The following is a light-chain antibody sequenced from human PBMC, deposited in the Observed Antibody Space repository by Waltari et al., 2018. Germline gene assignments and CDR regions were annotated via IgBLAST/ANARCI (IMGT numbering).Light chain of an antibody. Sequence: QSVLTQPPSVSGAPGQRVTISCTGSRSNIGAYYVQWYQHLPGTAPKLLIYENNRRPAGVSDRVSASQSGTSASLTITGLQSEDEADYYCQSYDSTLPAHVLFGGGTRLTVL. J-gene: IGLJ2*01. CDR3: QSYDSTLPAHVL. CDR2: ENN. CDR1: RSNIGAYY. V-gene: IGLV1-40*01.